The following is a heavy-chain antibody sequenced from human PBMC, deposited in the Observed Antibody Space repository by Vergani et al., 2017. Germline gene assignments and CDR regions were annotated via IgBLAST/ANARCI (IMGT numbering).Heavy chain of an antibody. D-gene: IGHD2-15*01. CDR2: IIPILGIA. V-gene: IGHV1-69*08. CDR1: GGTFSSYT. J-gene: IGHJ3*02. Sequence: QVQLVQSGAEVKKPGSSVKVSCKASGGTFSSYTISWVRQAPGQGLEWMGRIIPILGIANYAQKFQGRVTITADKSTSTAYMELSSLRSKDTAVYYCAREGDIVVVVAAFGAFDIWGQGTMVTVSS. CDR3: AREGDIVVVVAAFGAFDI.